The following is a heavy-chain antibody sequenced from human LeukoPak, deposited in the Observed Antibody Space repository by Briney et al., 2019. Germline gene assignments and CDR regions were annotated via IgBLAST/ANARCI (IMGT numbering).Heavy chain of an antibody. CDR2: IYYSGST. J-gene: IGHJ4*02. V-gene: IGHV4-39*01. CDR3: ARVSGDWWLLDY. CDR1: GGSVSSSSYY. Sequence: SGTLSLTCTVSGGSVSSSSYYWAWIRQPPGKGLEWIGSIYYSGSTHYNPSLKSRVTISVETSKNQVTLKLSSVTAADTAVYCCARVSGDWWLLDYWGQGTLVTVSS. D-gene: IGHD2-15*01.